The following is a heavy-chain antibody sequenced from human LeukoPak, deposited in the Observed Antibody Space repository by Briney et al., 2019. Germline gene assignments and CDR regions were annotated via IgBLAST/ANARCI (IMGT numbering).Heavy chain of an antibody. Sequence: GGSLRLSCAASGLTFSSYAMSWVRQAPGKGLEWVSAISGSGGSTYYADSVKGRFTISRDNSKNTLYLQMNSLRAEDTAVYYCAKRDEDYGSGSYYNHYFDYWGQGTLVTVSS. CDR1: GLTFSSYA. V-gene: IGHV3-23*01. CDR3: AKRDEDYGSGSYYNHYFDY. J-gene: IGHJ4*02. D-gene: IGHD3-10*01. CDR2: ISGSGGST.